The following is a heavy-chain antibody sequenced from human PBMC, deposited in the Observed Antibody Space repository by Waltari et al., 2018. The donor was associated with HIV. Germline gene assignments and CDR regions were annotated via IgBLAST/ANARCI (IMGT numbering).Heavy chain of an antibody. Sequence: QVQLQASGPGLLEPSGTLSLTCAVSGASIITNNYWSWVRQSPEKQLEWIGEVFHDGTTNYNPSLKSRVTISVDNSESQFSLNLQSVTAADTAVYYCATSRLRGRYFDYWGQGILVSVSS. CDR2: VFHDGTT. V-gene: IGHV4-4*02. J-gene: IGHJ4*02. CDR1: GASIITNNY. D-gene: IGHD1-26*01. CDR3: ATSRLRGRYFDY.